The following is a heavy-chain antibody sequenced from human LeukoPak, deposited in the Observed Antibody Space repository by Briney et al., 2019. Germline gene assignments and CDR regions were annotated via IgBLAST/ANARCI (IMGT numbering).Heavy chain of an antibody. CDR2: INPNSGGT. V-gene: IGHV1-2*02. D-gene: IGHD3-22*01. Sequence: ASVKVSCKASGYTFTGYYMHWVRQARGQGLEWMGWINPNSGGTNYAQKFQGRVTMTRDTSISTAYMELSRLRSDDTAVYYCASHITYYYDSRGYYHTSLDYWGQGTLVTVSS. CDR1: GYTFTGYY. CDR3: ASHITYYYDSRGYYHTSLDY. J-gene: IGHJ4*02.